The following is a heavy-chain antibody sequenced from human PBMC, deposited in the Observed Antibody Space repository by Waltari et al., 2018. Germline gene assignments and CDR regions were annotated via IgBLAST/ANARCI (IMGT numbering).Heavy chain of an antibody. Sequence: EVQLLESGGGLVQPGGSLRLSCAASGFTFRMFAMGWVRQAPGKGLEWVSSITNGGGGAYYADFVKGRFTISRDNSKNTLSLQMNSLSADDTAVYYCAKVGSSSPAYDYWGQGTQVTVSS. D-gene: IGHD6-6*01. CDR2: ITNGGGGA. CDR1: GFTFRMFA. J-gene: IGHJ4*02. CDR3: AKVGSSSPAYDY. V-gene: IGHV3-23*01.